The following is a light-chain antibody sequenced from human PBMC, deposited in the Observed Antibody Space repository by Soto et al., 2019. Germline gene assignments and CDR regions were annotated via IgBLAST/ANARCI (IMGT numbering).Light chain of an antibody. CDR3: QVWDSTSGQVV. CDR2: HDG. CDR1: NIGSQS. Sequence: SYELTQPPSVSVAPGQTATLTCGGDNIGSQSVHWYRQKPVQAPVLVVFHDGDRPSGIPDRFSVSNSGNTATLTISGVEVGDEADYYCQVWDSTSGQVVYGGGTKVTVL. V-gene: IGLV3-21*02. J-gene: IGLJ2*01.